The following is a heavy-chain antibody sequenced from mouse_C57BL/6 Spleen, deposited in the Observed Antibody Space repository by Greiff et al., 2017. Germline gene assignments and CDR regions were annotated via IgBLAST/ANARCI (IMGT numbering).Heavy chain of an antibody. Sequence: QVQLQQSGPELVKPGASVKISCKASGYAFSSSWMNWVKQRPGKGLAWIGRIYPGDGDTNYNGKFKGKATLTADNSSSTAYMQLSSRTSEDSAVYYCARGDYGSSPYYFDYWGQGTTLTVSS. CDR3: ARGDYGSSPYYFDY. D-gene: IGHD1-1*01. CDR1: GYAFSSSW. V-gene: IGHV1-82*01. J-gene: IGHJ2*01. CDR2: IYPGDGDT.